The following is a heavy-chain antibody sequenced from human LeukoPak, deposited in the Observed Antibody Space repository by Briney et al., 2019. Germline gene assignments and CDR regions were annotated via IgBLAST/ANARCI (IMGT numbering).Heavy chain of an antibody. Sequence: ASVKVSCKASGYSFTNYDINWVRQAPGQGLEWMGWINPNSGGTNYAQKFQGRVTMTRDTSISTAYMELSRLRSDDTAVYYCATVTLEYSSGWGNWFDPWGQGTLVTVSS. CDR3: ATVTLEYSSGWGNWFDP. D-gene: IGHD6-19*01. CDR1: GYSFTNYD. J-gene: IGHJ5*02. V-gene: IGHV1-2*02. CDR2: INPNSGGT.